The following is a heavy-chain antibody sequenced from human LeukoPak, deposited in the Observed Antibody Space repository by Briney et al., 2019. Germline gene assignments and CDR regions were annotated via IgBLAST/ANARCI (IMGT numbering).Heavy chain of an antibody. J-gene: IGHJ4*02. D-gene: IGHD6-19*01. Sequence: GASVKVSCKASGYTFTGYCMHWVRQAPGQGLEWMGRINPNSGGTNYAQKFQGRVTMTRDTSISTAYMELSRLRSDDTAVYYCARGAQWLDPNYYFDYWGQGTLVTVSS. CDR3: ARGAQWLDPNYYFDY. CDR2: INPNSGGT. CDR1: GYTFTGYC. V-gene: IGHV1-2*06.